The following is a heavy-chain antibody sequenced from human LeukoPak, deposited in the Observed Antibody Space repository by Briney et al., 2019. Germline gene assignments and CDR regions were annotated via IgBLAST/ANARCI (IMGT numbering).Heavy chain of an antibody. V-gene: IGHV1-8*01. D-gene: IGHD6-6*01. J-gene: IGHJ4*02. CDR2: MNPNSGNT. Sequence: VASVKVSCKASEYTFTSYDINWVRQATGQGLEWMGWMNPNSGNTGHAQKFQGRVTMTRVTSISTAYMELNNLTSEDTAVYYCARGSWGEIAGRKSFEFWGQGSLVTVSS. CDR1: EYTFTSYD. CDR3: ARGSWGEIAGRKSFEF.